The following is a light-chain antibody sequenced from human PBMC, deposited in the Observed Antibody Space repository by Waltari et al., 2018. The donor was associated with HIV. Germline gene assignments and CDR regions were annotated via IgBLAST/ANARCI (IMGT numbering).Light chain of an antibody. CDR1: SSDIGGSNY. Sequence: QSALTQPASVSGSPGQSITISCTGTSSDIGGSNYVSWFQQHPGQAPKLIIFDVRNRRSGGSDRFSGSKSGNTASLTISGLQAEDEADYYCNSYTSSSTPPGFRTGTKVTVL. CDR3: NSYTSSSTPPG. CDR2: DVR. J-gene: IGLJ1*01. V-gene: IGLV2-14*03.